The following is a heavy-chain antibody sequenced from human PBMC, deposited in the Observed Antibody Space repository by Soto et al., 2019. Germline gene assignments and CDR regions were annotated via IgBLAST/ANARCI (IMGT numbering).Heavy chain of an antibody. D-gene: IGHD3-10*01. CDR3: ARMAGSGSYYRYYYYGMDV. CDR2: IDPSDSYT. CDR1: GYSFTSYW. V-gene: IGHV5-10-1*01. J-gene: IGHJ6*02. Sequence: GESRKISCKGSGYSFTSYWISWVRQMPGKGLEWMGRIDPSDSYTNYSPSFQGHVTISADKSISTAYLQWSSLKASDTAMYYCARMAGSGSYYRYYYYGMDVWGQGTTVTVSS.